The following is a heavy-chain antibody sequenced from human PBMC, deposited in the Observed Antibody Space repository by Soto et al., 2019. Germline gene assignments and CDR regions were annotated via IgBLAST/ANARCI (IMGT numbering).Heavy chain of an antibody. J-gene: IGHJ3*01. CDR2: FDPEEAGT. V-gene: IGHV1-24*01. Sequence: QVQLTQSGAEVRKPGASVKVSCKVSGYSLSELSMHWVRQAPGKGLEWMGGFDPEEAGTIFAQMFKGRVTMTEDTSADTVYMELSSLTSEDTAVYYCVTDRHTFFSERDAAFDVWGQGTMVTVSS. CDR3: VTDRHTFFSERDAAFDV. CDR1: GYSLSELS. D-gene: IGHD3-3*01.